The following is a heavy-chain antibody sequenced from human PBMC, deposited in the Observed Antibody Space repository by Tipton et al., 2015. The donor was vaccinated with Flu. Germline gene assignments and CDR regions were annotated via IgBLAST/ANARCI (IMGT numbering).Heavy chain of an antibody. CDR3: ARDGLGFGELLG. V-gene: IGHV1-46*01. CDR2: INPRGGST. Sequence: QVQLVQSGAEVKKPGASVKVSCKASGYTFTSYYMHWVRQAPGQGLEWMGIINPRGGSTSYAQKFQSRVTMTRDTSTSTVYMELSSLRSEDTAVYYCARDGLGFGELLGWGPGTLVTVSS. D-gene: IGHD3-10*01. CDR1: GYTFTSYY. J-gene: IGHJ4*02.